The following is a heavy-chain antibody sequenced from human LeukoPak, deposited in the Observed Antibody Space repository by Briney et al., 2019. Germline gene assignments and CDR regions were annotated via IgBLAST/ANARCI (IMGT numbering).Heavy chain of an antibody. V-gene: IGHV4-59*01. Sequence: SETLSLTCTVSGGSISSYYWSWIRQPPGKGLEWIGYIYYSGSTNYNPSLKSRVTISVDTSKNQFSLKLSSVTAADTAVYFCARGYCSSTTCYRVNTIDWLDPWGQGTLVTVSS. J-gene: IGHJ5*02. CDR3: ARGYCSSTTCYRVNTIDWLDP. D-gene: IGHD2-2*01. CDR2: IYYSGST. CDR1: GGSISSYY.